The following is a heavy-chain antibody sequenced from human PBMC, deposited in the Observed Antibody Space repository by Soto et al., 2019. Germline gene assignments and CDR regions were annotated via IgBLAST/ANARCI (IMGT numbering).Heavy chain of an antibody. Sequence: EVQLLESGGGLVQPGGSLRLSCAASGFTFSSYAMSWVRQAPGKGLAWVSAISGSGGSTYYADSVKGRFTSSRDNSKNTLYLQMDSLGADATAVYYCAKDCLTISDYWGQGTLVTVSS. V-gene: IGHV3-23*01. D-gene: IGHD3-3*01. J-gene: IGHJ4*02. CDR1: GFTFSSYA. CDR3: AKDCLTISDY. CDR2: ISGSGGST.